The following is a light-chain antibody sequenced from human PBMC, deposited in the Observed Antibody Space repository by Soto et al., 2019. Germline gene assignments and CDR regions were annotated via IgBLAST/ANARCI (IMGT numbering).Light chain of an antibody. J-gene: IGKJ1*01. CDR3: QQYKIFLT. Sequence: DIQMTQSPSSLSASVGDRVTITCRASQTINNWLAWYQQKPGKPPKLLIYDASTLESGVPSRFSGSGSGTEFTLTISSLQPDDFASYYCQQYKIFLTFGQGTKVDIK. CDR1: QTINNW. V-gene: IGKV1-5*01. CDR2: DAS.